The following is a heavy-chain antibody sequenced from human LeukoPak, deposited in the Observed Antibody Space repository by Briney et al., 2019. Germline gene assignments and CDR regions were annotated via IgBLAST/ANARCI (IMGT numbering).Heavy chain of an antibody. J-gene: IGHJ4*02. Sequence: PGGSLRLSCAASGFTFSSYAMSWVRQAPGKGLEWVSGISERGGSTNYADSVKGRFIISRDTSKNTVYLQMNGLRVEDTAVYFCAKRGIVIRAVIIIGFHKEAYYFDYWGQGILVTVSS. CDR2: ISERGGST. CDR3: AKRGIVIRAVIIIGFHKEAYYFDY. V-gene: IGHV3-23*01. D-gene: IGHD3-10*01. CDR1: GFTFSSYA.